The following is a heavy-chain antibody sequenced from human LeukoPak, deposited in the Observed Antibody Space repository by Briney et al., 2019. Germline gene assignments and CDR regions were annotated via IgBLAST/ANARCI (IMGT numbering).Heavy chain of an antibody. V-gene: IGHV1-2*02. CDR1: GYTFTGYY. J-gene: IGHJ4*02. D-gene: IGHD5-18*01. Sequence: ASVKVSCKASGYTFTGYYMHWVRQAPGQGLEWMGWINPNSGGTNYAQKFQGRVTMTRDTSISTVYMELSSLRSEDTAVYYCARADSWIQLKYFDYWGQGTLVTVSS. CDR3: ARADSWIQLKYFDY. CDR2: INPNSGGT.